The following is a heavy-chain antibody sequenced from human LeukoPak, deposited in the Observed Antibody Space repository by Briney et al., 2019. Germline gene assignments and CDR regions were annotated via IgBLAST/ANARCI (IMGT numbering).Heavy chain of an antibody. D-gene: IGHD3-22*01. CDR1: GFTFSSYA. V-gene: IGHV3-23*01. Sequence: QPGGSLRLSCAASGFTFSSYAMSWVRQAPGKGLEWVSTISASAGSTYYADSVKGRFTISRDNPKNTLFLQMNNLRAEDTAVYFCTKRGVVIRVILVGFHKEAYYFDSWGQGALVTASS. J-gene: IGHJ4*02. CDR2: ISASAGST. CDR3: TKRGVVIRVILVGFHKEAYYFDS.